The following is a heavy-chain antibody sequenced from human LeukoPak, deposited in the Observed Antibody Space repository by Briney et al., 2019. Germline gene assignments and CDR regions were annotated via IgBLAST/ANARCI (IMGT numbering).Heavy chain of an antibody. V-gene: IGHV4-34*01. CDR1: GGSFSGYY. J-gene: IGHJ4*02. D-gene: IGHD6-13*01. CDR3: ARETAAAGSFIAINDY. Sequence: SETLSLTCAVYGGSFSGYYWSWIRQPPGKGLEWIGEINDSESTNYNPSLKSRVTISVDTSKKQFSLKLSSMTAADTAIYYCARETAAAGSFIAINDYWGQGTLVTVSS. CDR2: INDSEST.